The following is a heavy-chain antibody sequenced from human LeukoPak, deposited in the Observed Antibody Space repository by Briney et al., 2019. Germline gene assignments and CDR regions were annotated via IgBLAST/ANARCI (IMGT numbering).Heavy chain of an antibody. Sequence: GGSLRLSCAASGFTFSSYEMNWVRQAPGKGLEWVSYISSSGSTIYYADSVKGRFPISRDNAKNSLYLQMNSLRAEDTAVYYCARDRSSGGPYFDYWGQGTLVTVSS. V-gene: IGHV3-48*03. CDR3: ARDRSSGGPYFDY. CDR2: ISSSGSTI. J-gene: IGHJ4*02. CDR1: GFTFSSYE. D-gene: IGHD6-19*01.